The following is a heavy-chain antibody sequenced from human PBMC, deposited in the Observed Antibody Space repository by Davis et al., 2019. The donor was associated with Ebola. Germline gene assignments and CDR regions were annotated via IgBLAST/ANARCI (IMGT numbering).Heavy chain of an antibody. CDR1: GGSISSGDYY. Sequence: SETLSLTCTVSGGSISSGDYYWSWIRQPPGKGLEWIGYIYYSGSTYYNPSLKSRVTISVDTSENQFSLKLGSVTAADTAVYYCARGRPRVWLGGAFDIWGQGTMVTVSS. CDR2: IYYSGST. V-gene: IGHV4-30-4*01. D-gene: IGHD5-12*01. CDR3: ARGRPRVWLGGAFDI. J-gene: IGHJ3*02.